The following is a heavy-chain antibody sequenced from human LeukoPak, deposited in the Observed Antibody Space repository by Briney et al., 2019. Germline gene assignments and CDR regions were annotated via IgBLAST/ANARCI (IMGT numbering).Heavy chain of an antibody. J-gene: IGHJ4*02. CDR3: ARELTFGGGQGYFDY. Sequence: QPGRSLRLSCTASGFTFSSYAIHWVRQAPGKGLEWVAIISSDGSNTYYADSVKGRFAISRDNSKNTLYLQMNSLRAEDTAVYYCARELTFGGGQGYFDYWGQGTLASVSS. CDR1: GFTFSSYA. D-gene: IGHD3-16*01. CDR2: ISSDGSNT. V-gene: IGHV3-30*09.